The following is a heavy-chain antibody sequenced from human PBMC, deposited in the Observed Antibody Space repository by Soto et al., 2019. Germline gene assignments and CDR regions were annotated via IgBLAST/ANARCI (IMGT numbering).Heavy chain of an antibody. Sequence: SETLSLTCTVSGGSISSYYWSWIRQPPGKGLEWIGYIYYSGSTNYNPSLKSRVTISVDTSKNQFSLKLSSVTAADTAVYYCARALIAVAGTDYYYYGMDVWGQGTTVTVSS. V-gene: IGHV4-59*01. CDR3: ARALIAVAGTDYYYYGMDV. CDR2: IYYSGST. CDR1: GGSISSYY. D-gene: IGHD6-19*01. J-gene: IGHJ6*02.